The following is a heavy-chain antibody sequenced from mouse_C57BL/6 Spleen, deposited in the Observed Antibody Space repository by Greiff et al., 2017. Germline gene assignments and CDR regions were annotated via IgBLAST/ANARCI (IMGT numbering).Heavy chain of an antibody. V-gene: IGHV1-81*01. CDR2: LYPRSGNT. D-gene: IGHD1-1*02. CDR1: GYTFTSYG. CDR3: ARAGGKSYAMDY. J-gene: IGHJ4*01. Sequence: VKLLESGAELARPGASVKLSCKASGYTFTSYGISWVKQRTGPGLEWIGELYPRSGNTYYNEKFKGKATLTADKSSSTAYMELRSLTSEDSAVDVCARAGGKSYAMDYGGQGTSVTVSS.